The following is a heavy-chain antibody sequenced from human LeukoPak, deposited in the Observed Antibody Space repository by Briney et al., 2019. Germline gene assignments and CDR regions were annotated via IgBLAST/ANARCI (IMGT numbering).Heavy chain of an antibody. CDR2: IYYSGST. CDR3: ARGRSDYYGSGSYYWWFDP. J-gene: IGHJ5*02. CDR1: GGSISSSSYY. Sequence: SETLSLTCTVSGGSISSSSYYWGWIRQPPGKGLEWIGSIYYSGSTYYNPSLKSRVTISVDRSKNQFSLKLSSVTAADTAVYYCARGRSDYYGSGSYYWWFDPWGQGTLVTVSS. D-gene: IGHD3-10*01. V-gene: IGHV4-39*07.